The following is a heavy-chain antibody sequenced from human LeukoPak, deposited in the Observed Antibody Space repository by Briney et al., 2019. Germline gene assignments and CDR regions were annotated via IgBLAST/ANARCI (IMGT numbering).Heavy chain of an antibody. CDR3: ARSPGAIQFYYYYMDV. V-gene: IGHV3-23*01. Sequence: GGSLRLSCAASGFTFSIYGMTWVRQAPGKGLEWVSAISGSGGSAYYADSVKGRFTISRDKSKNTVSLQMNSLRADDTAVYYCARSPGAIQFYYYYMDVWGKGTTVTVSS. CDR2: ISGSGGSA. D-gene: IGHD5-18*01. CDR1: GFTFSIYG. J-gene: IGHJ6*03.